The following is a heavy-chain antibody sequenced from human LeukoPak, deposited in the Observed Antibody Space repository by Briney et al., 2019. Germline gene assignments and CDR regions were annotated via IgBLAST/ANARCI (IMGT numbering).Heavy chain of an antibody. CDR2: ISYDGSNK. J-gene: IGHJ4*02. D-gene: IGHD3-3*01. CDR3: AREGVTIFGVVIIKGSGYYFDY. CDR1: GFTFSSYA. Sequence: GGSLRLSCAASGFTFSSYAMHWVRQAPGKGLEWVAVISYDGSNKYYADSVKGRFTISRDNSKNTLYLQMNSLRAEDTAVYYCAREGVTIFGVVIIKGSGYYFDYWGQGTLVTVSS. V-gene: IGHV3-30-3*01.